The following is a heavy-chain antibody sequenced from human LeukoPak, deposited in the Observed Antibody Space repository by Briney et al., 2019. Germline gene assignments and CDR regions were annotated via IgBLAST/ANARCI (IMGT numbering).Heavy chain of an antibody. D-gene: IGHD1-1*01. CDR1: GFTLGESA. CDR2: ISSKVYDGTT. CDR3: SRDSSGHDPRNSFDY. J-gene: IGHJ4*02. V-gene: IGHV3-49*03. Sequence: GGSLRLSCIASGFTLGESAMSWFRQAPGKGLEWVGFISSKVYDGTTEYAASVKGRFTISRDDSKSIVYLQMNSLKAEDTAVYFCSRDSSGHDPRNSFDYWGQGTLVTVSS.